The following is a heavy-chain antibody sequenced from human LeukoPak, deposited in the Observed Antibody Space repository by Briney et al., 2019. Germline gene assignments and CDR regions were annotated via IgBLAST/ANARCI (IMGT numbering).Heavy chain of an antibody. CDR2: INAGNGNT. D-gene: IGHD3-22*01. J-gene: IGHJ6*02. Sequence: ASVKVSCKTSGYTFTSYGVYWVRQAPGQRLEWMGWINAGNGNTKYSQKFQGRVTITRDTSASTAYMELSSLRSEDTAVYYCARGRNYYDSSLMVWGQGTTVTVSS. CDR1: GYTFTSYG. CDR3: ARGRNYYDSSLMV. V-gene: IGHV1-3*01.